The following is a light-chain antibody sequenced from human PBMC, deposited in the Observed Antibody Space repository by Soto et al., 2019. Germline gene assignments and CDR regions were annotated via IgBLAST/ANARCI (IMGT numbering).Light chain of an antibody. CDR3: CSYAGSSTWV. V-gene: IGLV2-23*01. J-gene: IGLJ7*01. CDR1: SSDVGSYNL. CDR2: EGS. Sequence: QSALTQPASVSGSPGQSITISCTGTSSDVGSYNLVSWYQQHPGKAPKLMIYEGSKRPSGVSNRFSASKSGNTASLTISGLQAEDEADYYCCSYAGSSTWVFGGGTQLTVL.